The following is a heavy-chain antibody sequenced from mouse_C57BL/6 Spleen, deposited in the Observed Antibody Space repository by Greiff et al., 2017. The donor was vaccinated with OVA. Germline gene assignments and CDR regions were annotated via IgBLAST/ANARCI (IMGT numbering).Heavy chain of an antibody. Sequence: EVQLVESGGGLVKPGGSLKLSCAASGFTFSSYAMSWVRQTPEKRLEWVATISDGGSYTYYPDNVKGRFTISRDNAKNNLYLQMSHLKSEDTAMYYCAREGYITTPLDYWGQGTTLTVSS. V-gene: IGHV5-4*01. CDR2: ISDGGSYT. D-gene: IGHD1-1*01. CDR1: GFTFSSYA. J-gene: IGHJ2*01. CDR3: AREGYITTPLDY.